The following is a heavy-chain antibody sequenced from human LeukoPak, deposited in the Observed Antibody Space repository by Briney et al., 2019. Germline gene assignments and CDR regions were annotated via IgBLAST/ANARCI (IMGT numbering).Heavy chain of an antibody. CDR1: GGSISSGDYY. V-gene: IGHV4-30-4*01. Sequence: SETLSLTYTVSGGSISSGDYYWSWIRQPPGKGLEWIGYIYYSGSTYYNPSLKSRVTISVDTSKNQFSLKLSSVTAADTAVYYCASCPLLGAFDIWGQGTMVTVSS. CDR2: IYYSGST. J-gene: IGHJ3*02. D-gene: IGHD2-21*01. CDR3: ASCPLLGAFDI.